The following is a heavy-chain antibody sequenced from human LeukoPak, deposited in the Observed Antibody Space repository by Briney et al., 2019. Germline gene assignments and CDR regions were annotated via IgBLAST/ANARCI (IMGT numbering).Heavy chain of an antibody. CDR1: GFSFNNFG. J-gene: IGHJ4*02. CDR3: AKSSYYDSSGLYREYYFDY. Sequence: SGGSLRLSCVVSGFSFNNFGMSWVRQAPGKGLEWVSAISGTGGSTHYADSVKGRFTISRDNSKNTLYLQMNSLRAGDTAVYYCAKSSYYDSSGLYREYYFDYWGQGTLVPVSS. CDR2: ISGTGGST. D-gene: IGHD3-22*01. V-gene: IGHV3-23*01.